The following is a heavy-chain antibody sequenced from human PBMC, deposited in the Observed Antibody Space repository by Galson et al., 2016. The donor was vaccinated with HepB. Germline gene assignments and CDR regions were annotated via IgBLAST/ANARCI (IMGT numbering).Heavy chain of an antibody. Sequence: SEPLSLTCTVSGASISGYYLSWIRQPPGKGLEWIGYIYYSGRPNYNPSLKSRVTISVDTFKNQFSLKLSSVTAADTAVYYGARDDRGGWYGFHYCMDGWGQGTTVTVSS. CDR3: ARDDRGGWYGFHYCMDG. CDR2: IYYSGRP. V-gene: IGHV4-59*01. D-gene: IGHD6-19*01. CDR1: GASISGYY. J-gene: IGHJ6*02.